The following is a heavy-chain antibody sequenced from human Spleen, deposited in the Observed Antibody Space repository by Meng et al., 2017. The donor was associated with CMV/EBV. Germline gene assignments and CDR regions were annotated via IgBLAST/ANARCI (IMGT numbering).Heavy chain of an antibody. D-gene: IGHD1-26*01. CDR1: GGTFSSNA. J-gene: IGHJ6*02. Sequence: SVKVSCKASGGTFSSNAISWARQAPGQGLEWMGGILPILNRVNYAPKFLGRVTITAAKSMNTVYMEVSSLTSEDTAVYYCARDGVSTGSDYGTYRYYGMDVWGQGTTVTVSS. V-gene: IGHV1-69*10. CDR2: ILPILNRV. CDR3: ARDGVSTGSDYGTYRYYGMDV.